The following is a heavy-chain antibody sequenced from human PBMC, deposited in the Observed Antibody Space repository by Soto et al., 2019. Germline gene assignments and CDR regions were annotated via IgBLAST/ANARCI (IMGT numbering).Heavy chain of an antibody. V-gene: IGHV3-33*01. Sequence: GGSLRLSCAASGFTFSSYGMHWVRQAPGKGLEWVAVIWYDGSNKYYADSVKGRFTISRDNSKNTLYLQMNSLRAEDTAVYYCARDRLVLLFHDAFDIWGQGTMVTVSS. J-gene: IGHJ3*02. CDR3: ARDRLVLLFHDAFDI. D-gene: IGHD6-19*01. CDR2: IWYDGSNK. CDR1: GFTFSSYG.